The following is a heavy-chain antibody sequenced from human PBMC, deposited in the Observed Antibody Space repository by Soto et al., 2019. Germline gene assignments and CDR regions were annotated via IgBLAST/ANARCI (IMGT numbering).Heavy chain of an antibody. V-gene: IGHV4-59*01. Sequence: PSETLSLTCTVSGGSISSYYWSWIRQPPGKGLEWIGYIYYSGSTNYNPSLKSRVTISVDTSKNQFSLKLSSVTAADTAVYYCARDIFRSGRFDPWGQGTLVTVSS. CDR1: GGSISSYY. CDR2: IYYSGST. CDR3: ARDIFRSGRFDP. J-gene: IGHJ5*02.